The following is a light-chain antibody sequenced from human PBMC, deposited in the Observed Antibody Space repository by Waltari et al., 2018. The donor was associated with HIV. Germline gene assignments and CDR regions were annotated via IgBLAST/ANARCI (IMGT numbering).Light chain of an antibody. CDR3: QKYNNAPFT. CDR2: AAS. CDR1: QNIRDY. Sequence: DVQMTQSPSSLSASVGARVTITCRASQNIRDYLAWYQQKPEKVPKLLISAASTLYSGVPSRFRGSGSGTYFTLTISSLQAEDVATYYCQKYNNAPFTFGGGTRVEI. J-gene: IGKJ4*01. V-gene: IGKV1-27*01.